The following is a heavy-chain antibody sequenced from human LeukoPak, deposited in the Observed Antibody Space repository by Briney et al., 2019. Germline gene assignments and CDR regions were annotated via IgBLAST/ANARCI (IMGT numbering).Heavy chain of an antibody. CDR2: ISGSGGST. D-gene: IGHD2-21*01. V-gene: IGHV3-23*01. CDR1: GFTFSSYA. CDR3: AKLPRYVFVDCWFDP. J-gene: IGHJ5*02. Sequence: AGGSLRLSCAASGFTFSSYAMSWVRQAPGKGLEWVSGISGSGGSTYYADSVKGRFTISRDNSKNTLYLQMNSLRAEDTAVYYCAKLPRYVFVDCWFDPWGQGTLVSVSS.